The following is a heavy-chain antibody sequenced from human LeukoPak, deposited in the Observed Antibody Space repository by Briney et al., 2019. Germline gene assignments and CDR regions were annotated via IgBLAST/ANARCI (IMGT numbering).Heavy chain of an antibody. CDR3: ARGVVPAAFDY. V-gene: IGHV3-21*01. J-gene: IGHJ4*02. CDR1: GFIFSGYS. D-gene: IGHD2-2*01. CDR2: ISESSSHI. Sequence: PGGSLRLSCAASGFIFSGYSMNWVRQAPGKGLEWASSISESSSHISYTDSVKGRFTISRDNAKNSLYVQLNSLRADDTAVYYCARGVVPAAFDYWGQGTLVTVSS.